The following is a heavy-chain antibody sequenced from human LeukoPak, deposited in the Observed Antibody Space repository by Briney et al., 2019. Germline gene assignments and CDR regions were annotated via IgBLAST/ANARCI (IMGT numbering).Heavy chain of an antibody. D-gene: IGHD3-3*01. CDR1: GFTFSSYG. J-gene: IGHJ4*02. CDR2: FRYDGSNK. CDR3: AKDLFFGVVMHRSGFDY. Sequence: GGALRLSCAASGFTFSSYGMHWVRQAPGQGLGWVAFFRYDGSNKYYEGSVKGRFTISRDNSKNTLYLQMNSLRAEDTAVYYCAKDLFFGVVMHRSGFDYWGQGTLVTVSS. V-gene: IGHV3-30*02.